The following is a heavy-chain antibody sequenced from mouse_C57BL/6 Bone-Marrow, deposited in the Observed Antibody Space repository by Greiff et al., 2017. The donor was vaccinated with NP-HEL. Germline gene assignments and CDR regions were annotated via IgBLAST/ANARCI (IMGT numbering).Heavy chain of an antibody. D-gene: IGHD2-4*01. CDR2: ISSGGSYT. J-gene: IGHJ3*01. Sequence: EVKLVESGGDLVKPGGSLKLSCAASGFTFSSYGMSWVRQTPDKRLEWVATISSGGSYTYYPDSVKGRFTISRDNAKNTLYLQMSSLKSEDTAMYYCARQYDYGAWFAYWGQGTLVTVSA. CDR1: GFTFSSYG. CDR3: ARQYDYGAWFAY. V-gene: IGHV5-6*01.